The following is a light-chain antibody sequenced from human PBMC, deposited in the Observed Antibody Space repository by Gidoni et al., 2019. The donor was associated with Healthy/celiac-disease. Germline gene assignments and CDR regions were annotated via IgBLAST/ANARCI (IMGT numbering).Light chain of an antibody. CDR1: QGISSY. J-gene: IGKJ5*01. Sequence: IQLTQSPSFLSASVGDRVTITCRASQGISSYLAWYQQKPGKAPKLLIYAASTLQSGVPSRFSGSGSGTEFTLTISSLQPEDFATYYCQQHNSYPITFGQGTRLEIK. V-gene: IGKV1-9*01. CDR2: AAS. CDR3: QQHNSYPIT.